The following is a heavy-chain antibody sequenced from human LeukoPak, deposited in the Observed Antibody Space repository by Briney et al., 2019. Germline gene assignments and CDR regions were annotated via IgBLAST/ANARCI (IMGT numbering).Heavy chain of an antibody. CDR3: ARDQDDTMIVH. Sequence: ASVKVSCKASGGTFSSYAISWVRQAPGQGLEWMGRIIPILGIANYAQKFQGRVTITADKSTSTAYMELSSLRSEDTAVYYCARDQDDTMIVHWGQGTLVTVSS. CDR2: IIPILGIA. J-gene: IGHJ4*02. CDR1: GGTFSSYA. V-gene: IGHV1-69*04. D-gene: IGHD3-22*01.